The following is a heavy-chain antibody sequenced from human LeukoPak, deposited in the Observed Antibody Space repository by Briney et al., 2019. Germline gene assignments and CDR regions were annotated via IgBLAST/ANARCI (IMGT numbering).Heavy chain of an antibody. Sequence: PGGPLRLSCAASGFTFSDYYMSWIRQAPGKGLEWVSYISSSGTTISYTDSVKGRFTISRDNAKNSLYLQMNSLRAEDTAVYYCARDYRSTFDYWGQGTLVTVSS. D-gene: IGHD1-26*01. CDR2: ISSSGTTI. CDR3: ARDYRSTFDY. J-gene: IGHJ4*02. CDR1: GFTFSDYY. V-gene: IGHV3-11*01.